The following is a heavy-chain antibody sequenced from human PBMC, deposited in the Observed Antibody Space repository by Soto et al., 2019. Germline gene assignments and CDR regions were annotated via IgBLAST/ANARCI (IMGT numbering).Heavy chain of an antibody. CDR3: ARDPEQWRPPNY. D-gene: IGHD6-19*01. CDR2: IYYSGST. CDR1: GGSVSSGSYY. J-gene: IGHJ4*02. Sequence: SETLSLTCTVSGGSVSSGSYYWSWIRQPPGKGLEWIGYIYYSGSTNCNPSLKSRVTISVDTSKNQFSLKLSSVTAADTAVYYCARDPEQWRPPNYRGQGTLVTVSS. V-gene: IGHV4-61*01.